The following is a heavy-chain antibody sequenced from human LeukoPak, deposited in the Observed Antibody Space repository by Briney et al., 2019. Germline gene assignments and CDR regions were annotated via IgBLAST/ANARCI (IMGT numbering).Heavy chain of an antibody. Sequence: SETLSLTCTVPGGSISSGSYYWSWIRQPAGKGLEWIGRIYTSGSTNYNPSLKSRVTISVDTSKNQFSLKLSSVPAAATAVYYCARDRGAGTNRYWNAYFDYGGQGPLVTVSS. CDR2: IYTSGST. J-gene: IGHJ4*02. CDR3: ARDRGAGTNRYWNAYFDY. D-gene: IGHD1-1*01. V-gene: IGHV4-61*02. CDR1: GGSISSGSYY.